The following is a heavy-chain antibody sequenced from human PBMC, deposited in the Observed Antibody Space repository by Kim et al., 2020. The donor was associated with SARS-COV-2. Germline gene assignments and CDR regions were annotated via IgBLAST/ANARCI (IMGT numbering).Heavy chain of an antibody. D-gene: IGHD6-6*01. CDR2: ISKDGRNE. Sequence: GGSLRLSCAASGFTFSTYAMHWVRQLPGKGLEWVAVISKDGRNEYYADSVKGRFTISRDNSKNTLFLQMNSLRPEETAVYYCAKGVWTSGPARAYDCYLDYWGQGTLVTVSS. J-gene: IGHJ4*01. CDR3: AKGVWTSGPARAYDCYLDY. V-gene: IGHV3-30*18. CDR1: GFTFSTYA.